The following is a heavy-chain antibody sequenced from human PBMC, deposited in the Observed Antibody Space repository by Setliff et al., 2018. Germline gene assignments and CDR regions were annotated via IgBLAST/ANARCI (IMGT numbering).Heavy chain of an antibody. CDR1: AFPFSIYS. J-gene: IGHJ3*01. D-gene: IGHD6-25*01. V-gene: IGHV3-21*01. CDR2: ISDSSFHI. Sequence: GGSLRLSCTASAFPFSIYSMHWVRQAPGKGLEWVSSISDSSFHIYYRDSVKGRFTISRDNARNSLYLQMNSLRADDTAVYYCARSAANGGHDAFDVWGQGTMVTVSS. CDR3: ARSAANGGHDAFDV.